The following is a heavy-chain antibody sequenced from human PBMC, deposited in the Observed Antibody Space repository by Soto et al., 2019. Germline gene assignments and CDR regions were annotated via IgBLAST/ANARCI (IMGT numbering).Heavy chain of an antibody. J-gene: IGHJ4*01. CDR3: ASLSQFALGY. Sequence: VGSLRLSCAASGFAFSSYTMNWVSQDPGKGLEWVSSISGGGDYIYYTGSVKGRFSISRDNAKNSLYLQMDSLRAEDTAVYYWASLSQFALGYCGQRTLVTVSS. CDR2: ISGGGDYI. V-gene: IGHV3-21*01. CDR1: GFAFSSYT. D-gene: IGHD3-10*01.